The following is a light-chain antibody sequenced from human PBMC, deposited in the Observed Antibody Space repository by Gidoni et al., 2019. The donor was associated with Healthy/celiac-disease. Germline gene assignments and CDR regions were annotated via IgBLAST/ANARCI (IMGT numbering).Light chain of an antibody. CDR1: QSVSSN. CDR3: QQYNTWPPLT. J-gene: IGKJ5*01. CDR2: GAS. V-gene: IGKV3-15*01. Sequence: EIVMKQSPATLSVSPGESATLSCRASQSVSSNLAWYQQKPGQAPRLLIYGASTMATGIPARFSGSGSGTEFTLTISSLQSEDFAVYYCQQYNTWPPLTFGQGTRLEIK.